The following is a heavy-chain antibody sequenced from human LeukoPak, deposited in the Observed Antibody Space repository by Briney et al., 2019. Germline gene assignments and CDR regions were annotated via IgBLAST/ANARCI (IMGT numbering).Heavy chain of an antibody. CDR2: INPSGGST. Sequence: ASVKVSCKASGYTFTSYYMHWVRQAPGQGLEWMGIINPSGGSTSYAQKFQGRVTMTRDMSTSTVYMELSSLRSEDTAVYYCARGLCSSTSCLTNSLNWFDPWGQGTLVTVSS. J-gene: IGHJ5*02. V-gene: IGHV1-46*01. D-gene: IGHD2-2*01. CDR1: GYTFTSYY. CDR3: ARGLCSSTSCLTNSLNWFDP.